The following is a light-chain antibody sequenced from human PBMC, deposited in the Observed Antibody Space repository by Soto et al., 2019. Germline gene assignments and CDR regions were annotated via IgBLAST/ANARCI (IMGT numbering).Light chain of an antibody. J-gene: IGKJ3*01. V-gene: IGKV2-28*01. CDR1: QCLLHSNGNNY. CDR2: LGA. Sequence: DIVMTHSPHSLPVTPGEPASISSRSSQCLLHSNGNNYLDWYLQKPGQSPQLLIYLGANRASGVPDRLSGSGSGTDFTLKISRVEAEDVGVYYCMQALQTPSTFGPGTKVDIK. CDR3: MQALQTPST.